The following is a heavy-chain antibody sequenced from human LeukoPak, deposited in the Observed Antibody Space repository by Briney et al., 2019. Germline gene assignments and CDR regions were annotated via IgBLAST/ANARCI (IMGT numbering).Heavy chain of an antibody. D-gene: IGHD3-22*01. CDR2: IYYSGST. CDR3: ARVSGYSYYFDY. Sequence: SETLSLTCTVSGGSSSSGDYYWSWIRQPPGKGLEWIGYIYYSGSTYYNPSLKSRVTISVDTSKNQFSLRLSSVTAADTAVYYCARVSGYSYYFDYWGQGTLVTVSS. V-gene: IGHV4-30-4*01. J-gene: IGHJ4*02. CDR1: GGSSSSGDYY.